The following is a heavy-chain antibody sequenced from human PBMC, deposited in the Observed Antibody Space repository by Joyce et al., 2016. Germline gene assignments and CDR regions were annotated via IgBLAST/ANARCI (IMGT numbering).Heavy chain of an antibody. V-gene: IGHV5-51*01. J-gene: IGHJ4*02. D-gene: IGHD3-16*01. CDR3: ARSAVRGTLSPFFDY. Sequence: EVQLVQSGGEVKKPGESLKISCKGFGYSFTSYWLGWVRQMPGKGLELMGIINPEDSDTRYRPSFQGQVNISVDRSIKTAHLRWGSLRASDTAIYYCARSAVRGTLSPFFDYWGQGSLVTVSS. CDR1: GYSFTSYW. CDR2: INPEDSDT.